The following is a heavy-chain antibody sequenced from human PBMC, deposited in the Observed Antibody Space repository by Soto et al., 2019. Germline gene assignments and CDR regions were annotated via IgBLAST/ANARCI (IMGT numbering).Heavy chain of an antibody. CDR1: GYTFDNYA. D-gene: IGHD5-12*01. J-gene: IGHJ3*02. CDR2: IHAGNGYT. CDR3: ARGQGSRYDFKLAFDI. Sequence: QVPLVQSGAQVKKPGASVKVSCKASGYTFDNYALHWVRQAPGRRLEWMGWIHAGNGYTKYSQSFQGRVTITRDTSGSTVQMLLTRLRSEDPAVYYCARGQGSRYDFKLAFDIWGQGTMVTVSS. V-gene: IGHV1-3*01.